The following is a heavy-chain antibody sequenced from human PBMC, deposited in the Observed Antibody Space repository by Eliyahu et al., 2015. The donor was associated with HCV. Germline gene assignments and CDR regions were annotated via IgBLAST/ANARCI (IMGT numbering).Heavy chain of an antibody. V-gene: IGHV3-30-3*01. D-gene: IGHD2-2*01. CDR3: ARDGLQLNYFDY. J-gene: IGHJ4*02. Sequence: QVQLVESGGGVVQPGXSLRLSCAASGFXFSSYAMTWVRQAPGKGLEWVAVITFDASNKYYADSVKGRFTISRDSSKNTLSLQMDSLRPEDTAVYYCARDGLQLNYFDYWGQGTLVTVSS. CDR1: GFXFSSYA. CDR2: ITFDASNK.